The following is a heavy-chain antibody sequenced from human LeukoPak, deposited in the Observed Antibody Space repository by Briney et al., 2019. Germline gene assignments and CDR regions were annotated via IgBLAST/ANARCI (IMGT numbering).Heavy chain of an antibody. D-gene: IGHD3-10*02. CDR3: ARGLFGEFYYYYYVDV. Sequence: PSETLSLTCTVSGGSISSYYWSWIRQPPGKGLEWIGYVHYTGSTNYIPSLKSRVIISADTSKNQLSLKLSSVTAADTAVYYCARGLFGEFYYYYYVDVWGKGTTVTVSS. CDR2: VHYTGST. J-gene: IGHJ6*03. CDR1: GGSISSYY. V-gene: IGHV4-59*01.